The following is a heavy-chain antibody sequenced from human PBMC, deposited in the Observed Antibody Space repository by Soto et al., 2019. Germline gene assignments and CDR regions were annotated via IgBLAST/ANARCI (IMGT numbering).Heavy chain of an antibody. D-gene: IGHD3-3*01. J-gene: IGHJ6*02. CDR2: ISYDGSNK. CDR1: GFTFSSYA. CDR3: ARGAYYDFWSGSSHQTHNYYYYYGMDV. Sequence: PGGSLRLSCAASGFTFSSYAMHWVRQAPGKGLEWVAVISYDGSNKYYADSVKGRFTISRDNSKNTLYLQMNSLRAEDTAVYYCARGAYYDFWSGSSHQTHNYYYYYGMDVWGQGTTVTVSS. V-gene: IGHV3-30-3*01.